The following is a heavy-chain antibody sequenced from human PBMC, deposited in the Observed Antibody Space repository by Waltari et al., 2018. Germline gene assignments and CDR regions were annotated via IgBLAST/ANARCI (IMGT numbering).Heavy chain of an antibody. D-gene: IGHD3-16*02. CDR3: ARDVRMITFGGVIVRGLFDY. CDR2: IYHSGST. V-gene: IGHV4-38-2*02. J-gene: IGHJ4*02. Sequence: QVQLQESGPGLVKPSETLSLTCAVSGYSISSGYYWGWIRQPPGKGREWIGSIYHSGSTYYNPSLKSRVTISVDTSKNQFSLKLSSVTAADTAVYYCARDVRMITFGGVIVRGLFDYWGQGTLVTVSS. CDR1: GYSISSGYY.